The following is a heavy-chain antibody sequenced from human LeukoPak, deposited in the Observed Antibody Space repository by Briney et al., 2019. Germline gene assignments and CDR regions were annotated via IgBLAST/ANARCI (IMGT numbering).Heavy chain of an antibody. D-gene: IGHD3-22*01. J-gene: IGHJ3*02. V-gene: IGHV3-7*01. CDR3: ARSRKTYYYDSSGYYYLARPDAFDI. Sequence: PGGSLRLSCAASGFTFSSYWMSWVRQAPGKGLEWVANIKQDGSEKYYVDSVKGRFTISRDNAKNSLYLQMNSLRAEDTAVYYCARSRKTYYYDSSGYYYLARPDAFDIWGQGTMVTVSS. CDR1: GFTFSSYW. CDR2: IKQDGSEK.